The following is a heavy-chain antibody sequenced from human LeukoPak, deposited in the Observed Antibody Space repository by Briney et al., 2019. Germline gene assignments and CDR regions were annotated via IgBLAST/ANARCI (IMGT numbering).Heavy chain of an antibody. CDR1: GYTFTTYR. CDR2: YSGFNDDT. Sequence: GASVTVSCKASGYTFTTYRIPWVRQAPGQGLAWMGWYSGFNDDTNYAQNFQGRVIITTDKSTSTVYLELRSLTPDDTAVYYCAVLSYEGEGHWGQGTLVIVSS. V-gene: IGHV1-18*01. J-gene: IGHJ4*02. D-gene: IGHD3-16*01. CDR3: AVLSYEGEGH.